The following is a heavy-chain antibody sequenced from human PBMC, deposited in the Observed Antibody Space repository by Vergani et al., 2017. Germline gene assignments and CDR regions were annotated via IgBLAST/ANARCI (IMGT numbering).Heavy chain of an antibody. J-gene: IGHJ3*02. CDR2: INTNTGNP. Sequence: QVQLVQSGSELKKPGASVKVSCKASGYTFTSYAMNWVRQAPGQGLEWMGWINTNTGNPTYAQGFTGRFVFSLDTSVSTAYLQISSLKAEDTAVYYCARDRAAWAYYDFIFAAIDSFDIWGQGTMVTVSS. CDR1: GYTFTSYA. CDR3: ARDRAAWAYYDFIFAAIDSFDI. V-gene: IGHV7-4-1*02. D-gene: IGHD3-3*01.